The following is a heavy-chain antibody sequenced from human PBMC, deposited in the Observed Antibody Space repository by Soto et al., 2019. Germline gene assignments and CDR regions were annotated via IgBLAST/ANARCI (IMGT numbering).Heavy chain of an antibody. V-gene: IGHV3-30*03. Sequence: QVQLVESGGGVVQPGRSLRLSCAASGFTFSSYGMNWVRQAPGKGLEWVAVISYDGSKKDYADSVKRRFTISRDNSKNTRYLQMNSLRAEDTAVYYCATGPSRCWCDPVDYWGQGTLVTVSS. D-gene: IGHD2-21*01. CDR3: ATGPSRCWCDPVDY. J-gene: IGHJ4*02. CDR2: ISYDGSKK. CDR1: GFTFSSYG.